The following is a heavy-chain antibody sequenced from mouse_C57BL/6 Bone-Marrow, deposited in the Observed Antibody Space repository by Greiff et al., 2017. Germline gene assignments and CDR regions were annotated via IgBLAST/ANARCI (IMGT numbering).Heavy chain of an antibody. CDR3: ARRGPHWAFDY. CDR1: GFSLTSYG. V-gene: IGHV2-2*01. Sequence: VMLVESGPGLVQPSQSLSITCTVSGFSLTSYGVHWVRQSPGKGLEWLGVIWSGGSTDYNAAFISRLSISQDNSKSQVFFKMNSLQAYDAAIYYCARRGPHWAFDYWGQGTSLTVSS. J-gene: IGHJ2*02. D-gene: IGHD4-1*01. CDR2: IWSGGST.